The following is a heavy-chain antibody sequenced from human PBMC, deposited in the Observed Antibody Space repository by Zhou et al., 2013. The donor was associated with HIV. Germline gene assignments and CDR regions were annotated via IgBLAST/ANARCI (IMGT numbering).Heavy chain of an antibody. CDR3: AREGRRGYSYGSFDY. CDR1: GGSISSHY. V-gene: IGHV4-59*11. CDR2: IYYSGST. Sequence: QVQLQESGPGLVKPSETLSLTCTVSGGSISSHYWSWIRQPPGKGLEWIGYIYYSGSTNYNPSLKSRVTISVDTSKNQFSLKLSSVTAADTAVYYCAREGRRGYSYGSFDYVGPGNPGHRLL. D-gene: IGHD5-18*01. J-gene: IGHJ4*02.